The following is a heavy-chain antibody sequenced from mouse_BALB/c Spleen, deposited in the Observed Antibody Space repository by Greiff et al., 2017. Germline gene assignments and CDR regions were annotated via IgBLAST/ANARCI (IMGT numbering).Heavy chain of an antibody. V-gene: IGHV3-6*02. CDR2: ISYDGSN. J-gene: IGHJ4*01. CDR1: GYSITSGYY. Sequence: EVQLQQSGPGLVKPSQSLSLTCSVTGYSITSGYYWNWIRQFPGKKLEWMGYISYDGSNNYNPSLKNRISITRDTSKNQFFLKLNSVTTEDTATYYCARDPGYYGMDYWGQGTSVTVSS. CDR3: ARDPGYYGMDY.